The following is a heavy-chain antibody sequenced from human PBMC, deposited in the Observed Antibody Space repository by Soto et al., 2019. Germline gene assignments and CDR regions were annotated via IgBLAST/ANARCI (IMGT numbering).Heavy chain of an antibody. CDR1: GYTFTRYG. V-gene: IGHV1-18*01. Sequence: QVQLVQSGAEVKNPGASVKVSCKASGYTFTRYGIGWARQAPGQGLEWMRWINTYNGNTNYAQNVQGRVTRTTDTSTSTAYMELRSLRSNDTAIYYCAMVDVYVTPSPQDVWGHGTTVIVSS. CDR2: INTYNGNT. D-gene: IGHD3-16*01. CDR3: AMVDVYVTPSPQDV. J-gene: IGHJ6*02.